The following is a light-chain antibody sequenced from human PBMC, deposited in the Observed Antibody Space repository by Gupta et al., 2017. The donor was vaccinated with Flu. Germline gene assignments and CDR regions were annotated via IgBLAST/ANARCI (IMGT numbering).Light chain of an antibody. V-gene: IGLV2-14*01. Sequence: QSALTQPASVSGSPGQSITISCTGTNSDVGNYNYVSWYQQYPGRAPKLMMYEVSNRPSGISSRFSGSKSGNTASLTISGLQAEDESDYYCSSYTSNSMWVFGGGTKLTIL. CDR1: NSDVGNYNY. J-gene: IGLJ3*02. CDR2: EVS. CDR3: SSYTSNSMWV.